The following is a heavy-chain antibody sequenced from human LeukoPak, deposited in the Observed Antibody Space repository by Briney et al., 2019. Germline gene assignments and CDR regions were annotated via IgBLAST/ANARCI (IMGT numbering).Heavy chain of an antibody. CDR3: ARGCEGVVVITTPDY. CDR2: ISSSSSYI. V-gene: IGHV3-21*01. CDR1: GFTVSSNY. Sequence: GGSLRLSCAASGFTVSSNYMNWVRQAPGKGLEWVSSISSSSSYIYYADSVKGRFTISRDNAKNSLYLQMNSLRAEDTAVYYCARGCEGVVVITTPDYWGQGTLVTVSS. J-gene: IGHJ4*02. D-gene: IGHD3-22*01.